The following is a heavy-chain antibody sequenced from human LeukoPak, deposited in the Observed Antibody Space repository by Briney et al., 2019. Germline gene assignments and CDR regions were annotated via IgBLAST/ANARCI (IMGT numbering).Heavy chain of an antibody. CDR3: ANSEYGDYVHY. V-gene: IGHV3-30-3*01. CDR1: GFTLSTYA. D-gene: IGHD4-17*01. CDR2: ISYDGSNK. Sequence: GGSLRLSCAASGFTLSTYAMHWVRQAPGKGLEWVAVISYDGSNKYYADSVKGRFTISRDNSKNTLYLQMNSLRAEDTAVYYCANSEYGDYVHYWGQGTLVTVSS. J-gene: IGHJ4*02.